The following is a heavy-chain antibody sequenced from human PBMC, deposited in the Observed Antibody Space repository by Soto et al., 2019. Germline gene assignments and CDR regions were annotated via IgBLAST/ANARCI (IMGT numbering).Heavy chain of an antibody. CDR1: GYTFTGYY. CDR2: INPNSGGT. J-gene: IGHJ6*02. D-gene: IGHD5-12*01. Sequence: QVQLVQSGAEVKKPGASVKVSCKASGYTFTGYYMHWVRQAPGQGLEWMGWINPNSGGTNYAQKLQGRVTMTTDTSTSTAYMELRSLRSDDTAVYYCARAGMVATGYYYYYGMDVWGQGTTVTVSS. V-gene: IGHV1-2*02. CDR3: ARAGMVATGYYYYYGMDV.